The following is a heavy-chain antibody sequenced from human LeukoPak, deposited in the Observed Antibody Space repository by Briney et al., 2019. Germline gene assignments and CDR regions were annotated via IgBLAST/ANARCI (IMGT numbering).Heavy chain of an antibody. D-gene: IGHD3-10*01. CDR2: ISSSSSYI. CDR3: AAGSGSYRDWFDP. CDR1: GFTFSSYS. V-gene: IGHV3-21*01. Sequence: GGSLRPSCAASGFTFSSYSMNWVRQAPGKGLEWVSSISSSSSYIYYADSVKGRFTISRDNAKNSLYLQMNSLRAEDTAVYYCAAGSGSYRDWFDPWGQGTLVTVSS. J-gene: IGHJ5*02.